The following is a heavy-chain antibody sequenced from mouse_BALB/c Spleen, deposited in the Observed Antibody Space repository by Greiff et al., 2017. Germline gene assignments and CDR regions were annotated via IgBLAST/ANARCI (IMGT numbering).Heavy chain of an antibody. CDR1: GYTFTDYV. CDR2: IYPGSGST. D-gene: IGHD1-2*01. V-gene: IGHV1-77*01. Sequence: VQLVESGPELVKPGASVKMSCKASGYTFTDYVISWVKQRTGQGLEWIGEIYPGSGSTYYNEKFKGKATLTADKSSNTAYMQLSSLTSEDSAVYFCAKFITTATYAMDYWGQGTSVTVSS. J-gene: IGHJ4*01. CDR3: AKFITTATYAMDY.